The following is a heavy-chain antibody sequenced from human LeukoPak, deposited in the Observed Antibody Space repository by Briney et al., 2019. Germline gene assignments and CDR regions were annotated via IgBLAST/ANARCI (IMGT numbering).Heavy chain of an antibody. Sequence: GGSLRLSCAASGFTFSSYEMNWVRQAPGKGLEWVSYISSSGSTTYYADSVKGRFTISRDNAKNSLYLQMNSLRAEDTAVYYCARNNPLYSSDWSLFGAFDICGQGTMVTVPS. CDR3: ARNNPLYSSDWSLFGAFDI. J-gene: IGHJ3*02. V-gene: IGHV3-48*03. CDR2: ISSSGSTT. D-gene: IGHD6-19*01. CDR1: GFTFSSYE.